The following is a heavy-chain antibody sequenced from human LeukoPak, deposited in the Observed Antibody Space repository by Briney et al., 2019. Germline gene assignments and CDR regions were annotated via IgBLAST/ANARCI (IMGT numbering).Heavy chain of an antibody. CDR1: GVSISSNNW. D-gene: IGHD5-12*01. V-gene: IGHV4-4*02. J-gene: IGHJ4*02. CDR3: ARVRNSGFRYVDS. Sequence: SGTLSLTCAVSGVSISSNNWWNWVRQPPGKGLEWIGEIYHSGSSNYNPSLKSRVTISVDKSKNQLSLKLSSVTAADTAVYYCARVRNSGFRYVDSWGQGTLVTVSS. CDR2: IYHSGSS.